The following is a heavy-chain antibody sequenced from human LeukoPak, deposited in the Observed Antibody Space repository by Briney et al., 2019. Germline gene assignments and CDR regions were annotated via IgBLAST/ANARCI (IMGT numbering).Heavy chain of an antibody. Sequence: SQTLSLTCTVSGGSISSGGYYWSWIRQPPGKGLEWIGEISHSGSTNYNPSLKSRVTISVDTSKNQFSLKLSSVTAADTAVYYCAAQYSGYVRLDYWGQGTLVTVS. CDR1: GGSISSGGYY. CDR3: AAQYSGYVRLDY. V-gene: IGHV4-30-2*01. J-gene: IGHJ4*02. D-gene: IGHD5-12*01. CDR2: ISHSGST.